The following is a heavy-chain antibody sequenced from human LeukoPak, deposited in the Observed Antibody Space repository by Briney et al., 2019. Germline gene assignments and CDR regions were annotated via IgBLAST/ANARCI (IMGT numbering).Heavy chain of an antibody. D-gene: IGHD3-10*01. CDR1: ALTFSDYY. V-gene: IGHV3-11*04. J-gene: IGHJ3*02. CDR3: ARDPIYLRGSGTYGAFDI. CDR2: TGSDGGSI. Sequence: GGSLRLSCAASSALTFSDYYMSWIRQAPGRGLELVSYTGSDGGSIDYADSVKGRFIISRDNAKKSLYLQMNSLRADDTAVYYCARDPIYLRGSGTYGAFDIWGQGTMVTVSS.